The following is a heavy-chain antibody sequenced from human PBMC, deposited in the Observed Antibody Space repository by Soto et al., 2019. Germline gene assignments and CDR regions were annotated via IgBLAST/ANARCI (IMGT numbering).Heavy chain of an antibody. Sequence: SETLSLTCTVSGGSISSGDYYWSWIRQPPGKGLEWIGYIYYSGSTYYNPSLKSRVTISVDTSKNQFSLKLSSVTAADTAVYYCARDISGYLDAFDIWGQGTMVTVS. CDR2: IYYSGST. D-gene: IGHD3-22*01. CDR3: ARDISGYLDAFDI. J-gene: IGHJ3*02. CDR1: GGSISSGDYY. V-gene: IGHV4-30-4*01.